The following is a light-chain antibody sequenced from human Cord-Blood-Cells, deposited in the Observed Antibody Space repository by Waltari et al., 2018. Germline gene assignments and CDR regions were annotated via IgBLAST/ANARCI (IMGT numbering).Light chain of an antibody. J-gene: IGKJ3*01. CDR2: AAS. V-gene: IGKV1-39*01. CDR3: QQSYSTPFT. Sequence: DLQMTQSPSSLSASVGDSVSTTCRASQSISSYLNWYQQKQGKAPKLLIYAASSLQSGVPSRFSGSGSGTDFTLTISSLQPEDFATYYCQQSYSTPFTFGPGTKVDIK. CDR1: QSISSY.